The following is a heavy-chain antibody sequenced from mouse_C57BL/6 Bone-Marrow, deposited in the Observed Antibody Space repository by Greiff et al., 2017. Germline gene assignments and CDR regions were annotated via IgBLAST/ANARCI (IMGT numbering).Heavy chain of an antibody. V-gene: IGHV1-63*01. CDR2: IYPGGGYT. Sequence: QVQLQQPGAELVRPGTSVKMSCKASGYTFTNSWIGWAKQRPGHGLEWIGDIYPGGGYTNYNEKFKGKAPLTDDNSSSTAYMQFSRLTSEDSAIYDGARSDGYYAYYAMDYWGQGTSVTVSS. D-gene: IGHD2-3*01. CDR3: ARSDGYYAYYAMDY. CDR1: GYTFTNSW. J-gene: IGHJ4*01.